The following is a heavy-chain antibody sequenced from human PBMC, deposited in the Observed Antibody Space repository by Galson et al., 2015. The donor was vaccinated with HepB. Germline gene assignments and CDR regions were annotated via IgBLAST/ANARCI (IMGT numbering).Heavy chain of an antibody. Sequence: SLRLSCAASGFTFDDYTMHWVRQAPGKGLEWVSLISWDGGSTYYADSVKGRFTISRDNSKNSLYLQMNSLRTEDTALYYCAMGSGYPADFDYWGQGTLVTVSS. CDR2: ISWDGGST. J-gene: IGHJ4*02. V-gene: IGHV3-43*01. D-gene: IGHD3-22*01. CDR1: GFTFDDYT. CDR3: AMGSGYPADFDY.